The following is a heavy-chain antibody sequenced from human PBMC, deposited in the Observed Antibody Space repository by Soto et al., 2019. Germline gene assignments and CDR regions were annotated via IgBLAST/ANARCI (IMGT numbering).Heavy chain of an antibody. CDR1: GGPIISYP. Sequence: SSVPVSCMACGGPIISYPISWVRQAPEQELEWMGGSIPIVGSTSYAQKFQGRVTMTRDTSTSTVYMELSSLRSEDTAVYYCARELLAATMSYYYYGMDVWGQGTTVTVSS. CDR3: ARELLAATMSYYYYGMDV. D-gene: IGHD1-26*01. V-gene: IGHV1-69*10. CDR2: SIPIVGST. J-gene: IGHJ6*02.